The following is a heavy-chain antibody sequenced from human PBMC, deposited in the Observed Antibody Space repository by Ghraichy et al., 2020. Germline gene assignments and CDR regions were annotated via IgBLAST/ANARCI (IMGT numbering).Heavy chain of an antibody. V-gene: IGHV3-23*01. CDR3: AKDRTILDSSGPCDY. D-gene: IGHD3-22*01. CDR2: ISGGGGRT. CDR1: GFTFTGNA. Sequence: GESLNISCAASGFTFTGNALGWVGRAQGKGLEGASAISGGGGRTYNADSVKGRFTIPRDNSKNTLYLQMNSLRAEDTAVYYCAKDRTILDSSGPCDYWGQGTLVTVSS. J-gene: IGHJ4*02.